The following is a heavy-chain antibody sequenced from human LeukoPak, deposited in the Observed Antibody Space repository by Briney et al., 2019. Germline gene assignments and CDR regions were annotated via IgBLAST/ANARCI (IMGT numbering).Heavy chain of an antibody. J-gene: IGHJ4*02. Sequence: GGSLRLSCPASGFTFSDHAMNWVRQAPGKGLEWVSIISARDGRTYYADSVKSRFTISRDNSKNTLYLQMNSLRAEDTAVYYCAKDRNDWKQGIDYWGQGTLVTVSS. CDR3: AKDRNDWKQGIDY. CDR2: ISARDGRT. V-gene: IGHV3-23*01. D-gene: IGHD1-1*01. CDR1: GFTFSDHA.